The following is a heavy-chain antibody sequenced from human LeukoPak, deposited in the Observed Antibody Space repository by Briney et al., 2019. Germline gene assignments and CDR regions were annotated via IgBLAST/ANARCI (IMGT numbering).Heavy chain of an antibody. CDR2: INHSGST. V-gene: IGHV4-34*01. D-gene: IGHD2-15*01. CDR1: GGSFSGYY. J-gene: IGHJ4*02. CDR3: ARVHVVVVVAATYRGPYYFDY. Sequence: SETLSLTCAVYGGSFSGYYWSWIRQPPGKGLEWIGEINHSGSTNYNPSLKSRVTISVDASKNQFSLKLSSVTAADTAVYYCARVHVVVVVAATYRGPYYFDYWGQGTLVTVSS.